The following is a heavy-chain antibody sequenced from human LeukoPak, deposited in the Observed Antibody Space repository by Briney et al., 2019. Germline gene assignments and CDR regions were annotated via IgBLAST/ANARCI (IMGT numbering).Heavy chain of an antibody. CDR3: ARDQGSYYGVDV. Sequence: SETLSLTCTVSGGSISTYYWSWIRQPAGKGLEWIGRMYTSGTTKYNPSLKSRVTMSVDTSNNQFSLKVSSVTTADTAVYYCARDQGSYYGVDVWGQGTTVTVSS. CDR2: MYTSGTT. J-gene: IGHJ6*02. V-gene: IGHV4-4*07. CDR1: GGSISTYY.